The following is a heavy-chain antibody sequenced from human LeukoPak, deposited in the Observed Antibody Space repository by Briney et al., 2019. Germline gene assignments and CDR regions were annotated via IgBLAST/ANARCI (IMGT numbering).Heavy chain of an antibody. CDR1: GGTFNNYT. CDR3: ARGVSVYSYGYYVY. CDR2: IIPIFGTS. D-gene: IGHD5-18*01. Sequence: GASVKVSCKASGGTFNNYTISWVRQAPAQGLEWMGGIIPIFGTSNYAQKFQGRVTITADESTSTAYMELSSLRSEDTAVYYCARGVSVYSYGYYVYWGQGTLVTVSS. V-gene: IGHV1-69*13. J-gene: IGHJ4*02.